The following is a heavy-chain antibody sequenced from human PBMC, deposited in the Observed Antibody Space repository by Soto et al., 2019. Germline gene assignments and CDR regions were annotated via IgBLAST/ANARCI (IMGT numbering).Heavy chain of an antibody. V-gene: IGHV3-30*18. D-gene: IGHD3-22*01. J-gene: IGHJ4*02. CDR3: AKGMYSSGYYYVLDY. CDR1: GFTFSSYG. Sequence: QVQLVESGGGVVQPGRSLRLSCAASGFTFSSYGMHWVRQAPGKGLEWVAVISYDGSNKYYADSVKGRFTISRDNSKNTLDLQMNSLRAEDTAVYYCAKGMYSSGYYYVLDYWGQGTLVTVSS. CDR2: ISYDGSNK.